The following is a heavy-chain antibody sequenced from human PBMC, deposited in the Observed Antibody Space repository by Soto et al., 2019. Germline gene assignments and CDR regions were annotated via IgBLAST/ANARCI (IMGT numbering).Heavy chain of an antibody. CDR2: IYYSGST. J-gene: IGHJ4*02. CDR3: ARSMATVVTLDY. CDR1: GGSISSSSYY. Sequence: QLQLQESGPGLVKPSETLSLTCTVSGGSISSSSYYWGWIRQPPGKGLEWIGSIYYSGSTYYNPYLKSRDTISVDTSKNQFSLKLSSVTAADTAVYYCARSMATVVTLDYWGQGTLVTVSA. D-gene: IGHD4-17*01. V-gene: IGHV4-39*01.